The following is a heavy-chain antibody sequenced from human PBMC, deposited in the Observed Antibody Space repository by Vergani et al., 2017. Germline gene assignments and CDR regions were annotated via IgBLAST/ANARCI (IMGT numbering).Heavy chain of an antibody. CDR2: IYWNDDK. Sequence: QITLKESGPTLVKPTQTLTLTCTFSGFSLSTSGVGVGWIRQPPGKALEWLALIYWNDDKRYSPSLKSRLTITKDTSKNQVVLTRTNMDPVDTAIYYCAHLQDQLELLWFDPWGQGTLVTVSS. CDR3: AHLQDQLELLWFDP. V-gene: IGHV2-5*01. J-gene: IGHJ5*02. D-gene: IGHD1-7*01. CDR1: GFSLSTSGVG.